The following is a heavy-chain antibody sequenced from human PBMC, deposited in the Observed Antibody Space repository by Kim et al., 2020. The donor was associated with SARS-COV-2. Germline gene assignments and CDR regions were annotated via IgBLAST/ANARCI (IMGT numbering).Heavy chain of an antibody. J-gene: IGHJ3*02. V-gene: IGHV4-39*01. CDR3: ARLGVVVITPVVAFDI. CDR2: IYYSGST. D-gene: IGHD3-22*01. Sequence: SETLSLTCTVSGGSISSSSYYWGWIRQPPGKGLEWIGSIYYSGSTYYNPSLKSRVTISVDTSKNQFSLKLSSVTAADTAVYYCARLGVVVITPVVAFDIWGQGTMVTVSS. CDR1: GGSISSSSYY.